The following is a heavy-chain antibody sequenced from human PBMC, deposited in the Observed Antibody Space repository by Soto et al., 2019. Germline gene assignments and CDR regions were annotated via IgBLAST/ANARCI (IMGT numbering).Heavy chain of an antibody. CDR1: GFTFSDYY. Sequence: GSLRLSCEASGFTFSDYYMSWIRQAPGRGLKWVSYISTTSSYTNYADSVKGRFTISRDNAKNSLYLHMISLRAEDTAVYFCAKDSGARTTVTYLDYRGRGTLVTVSS. CDR3: AKDSGARTTVTYLDY. D-gene: IGHD4-17*01. CDR2: ISTTSSYT. V-gene: IGHV3-11*05. J-gene: IGHJ4*02.